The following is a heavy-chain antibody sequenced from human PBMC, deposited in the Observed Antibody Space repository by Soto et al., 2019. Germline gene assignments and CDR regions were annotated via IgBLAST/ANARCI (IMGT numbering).Heavy chain of an antibody. V-gene: IGHV3-64D*08. Sequence: PGGSLRLSCSASGFTFSSYAMHWVRQAPGKGLEYVSAISSNGGSTYCADSVKGRFTISRDNSKNTLYLQMSSLRAEDTAVYYCVKGAQPNKYIVATTNYYYYGMDVWGQGTTVTVSS. D-gene: IGHD5-12*01. CDR2: ISSNGGST. CDR3: VKGAQPNKYIVATTNYYYYGMDV. CDR1: GFTFSSYA. J-gene: IGHJ6*02.